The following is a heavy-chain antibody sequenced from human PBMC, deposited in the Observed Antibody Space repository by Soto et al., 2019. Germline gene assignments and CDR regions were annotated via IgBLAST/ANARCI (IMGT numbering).Heavy chain of an antibody. CDR2: TYYGSKWYN. CDR1: GGRDSRHGAA. V-gene: IGHV6-1*01. J-gene: IGHJ5*02. Sequence: TLSHTSALSGGRDSRHGAAWNWNRPSPSRGFEWLGRTYYGSKWYNDYAISVKSRLTINPAPSRNQFSLQLRSVIPENMAVYYCSRVPVGVDRDSRGPFNPWGQGILVSVSS. D-gene: IGHD4-4*01. CDR3: SRVPVGVDRDSRGPFNP.